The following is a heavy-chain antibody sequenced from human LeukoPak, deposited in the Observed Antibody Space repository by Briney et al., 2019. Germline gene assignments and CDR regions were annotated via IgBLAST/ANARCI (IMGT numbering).Heavy chain of an antibody. CDR1: GYTFTGYP. J-gene: IGHJ6*02. D-gene: IGHD3-3*01. CDR3: ARDNDVGGGAFYGMDV. Sequence: ASVKVSCKASGYTFTGYPMHWVRQAPGQGLEWMGWINLNSGGTNYAQKFQGRVTMTRDTSIRTVYMELSSLRSDDTAVYYCARDNDVGGGAFYGMDVWGQGTTVTVSS. CDR2: INLNSGGT. V-gene: IGHV1-2*02.